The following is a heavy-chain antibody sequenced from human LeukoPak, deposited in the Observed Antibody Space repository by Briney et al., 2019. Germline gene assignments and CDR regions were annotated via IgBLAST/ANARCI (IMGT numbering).Heavy chain of an antibody. CDR1: GFTFSDYY. Sequence: PGGSLRLSCAASGFTFSDYYMNWIRQAPGKGLEWLSYISSSGTTIYYADSVKGRFTISRDNAKNLLYLQMNSLRAEDTAVYYCARDHSYSSSSRWFDPWGQGTLVTVSS. J-gene: IGHJ5*02. D-gene: IGHD6-13*01. CDR2: ISSSGTTI. CDR3: ARDHSYSSSSRWFDP. V-gene: IGHV3-11*04.